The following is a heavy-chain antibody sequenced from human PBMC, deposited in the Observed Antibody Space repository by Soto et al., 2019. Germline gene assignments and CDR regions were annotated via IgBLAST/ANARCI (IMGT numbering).Heavy chain of an antibody. Sequence: ASVKVSCKASGYTFTSYGISWVRQAPGQGLEWMGWISAYNGNTNYAQKLQGRVTMTTDTSTSTAYMELRSLRSDDTAVYYCARLDIVVVPAAMFLDYWGQGTLVTVSS. CDR2: ISAYNGNT. J-gene: IGHJ4*02. V-gene: IGHV1-18*04. CDR3: ARLDIVVVPAAMFLDY. CDR1: GYTFTSYG. D-gene: IGHD2-2*03.